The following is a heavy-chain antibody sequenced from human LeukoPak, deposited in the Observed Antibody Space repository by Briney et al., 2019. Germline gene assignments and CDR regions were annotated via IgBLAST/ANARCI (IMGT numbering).Heavy chain of an antibody. CDR2: ISGGGGST. D-gene: IGHD4-17*01. V-gene: IGHV3-23*01. J-gene: IGHJ4*02. CDR1: GLTFSSHG. Sequence: SGGSLRLSCEASGLTFSSHGMSWVRQAPGKGLEWVSTISGGGGSTYYADSVKGRFTISRDNSKNTLYLQMNSLRGEDTAVYYCAKGPGLTTVTVVDHWGQGTLVSVSS. CDR3: AKGPGLTTVTVVDH.